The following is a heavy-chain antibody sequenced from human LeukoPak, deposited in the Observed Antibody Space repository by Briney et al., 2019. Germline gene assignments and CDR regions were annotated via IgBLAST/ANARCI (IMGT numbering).Heavy chain of an antibody. V-gene: IGHV4-4*07. Sequence: SETLSLTCTVSGGSISSYYWSWIRQPAGKGLEWIWRIYTSGSTNYNPSLKSRVTMSVDTSKNQFSLKLSSVTAADTAVYYCARMGDISDPFDYWGQGTLVTVSS. CDR1: GGSISSYY. CDR3: ARMGDISDPFDY. CDR2: IYTSGST. D-gene: IGHD2-15*01. J-gene: IGHJ4*02.